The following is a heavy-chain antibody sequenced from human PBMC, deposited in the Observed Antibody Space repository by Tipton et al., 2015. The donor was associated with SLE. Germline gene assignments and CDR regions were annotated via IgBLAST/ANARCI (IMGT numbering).Heavy chain of an antibody. J-gene: IGHJ6*02. CDR1: GLTFSNYG. CDR3: AREGDILTGYYPRGYYYYGMDV. CDR2: IRYDGTSK. V-gene: IGHV3-30*02. Sequence: SGLTFSNYGMHWVRQAPGKGLEWVAFIRYDGTSKYYADSVKGRFTISRDNSKNTLYVQMNSLRPEDTAVYYCAREGDILTGYYPRGYYYYGMDVWGQGTTVTVSS. D-gene: IGHD3-9*01.